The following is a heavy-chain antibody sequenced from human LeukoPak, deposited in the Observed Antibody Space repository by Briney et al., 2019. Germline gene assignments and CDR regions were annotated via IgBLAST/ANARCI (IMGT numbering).Heavy chain of an antibody. D-gene: IGHD2-2*02. V-gene: IGHV1-18*01. CDR2: ISAYNGNT. Sequence: ASVKVSCKASGYTFTSYGISWVRQAPGQGLEWMGRISAYNGNTNYAQKLQGRVTMTTDTSTSTAYMELRSLRSDDTAVYYCARDKVVPAAIGNNWFDPWGQGTLVTVSS. CDR1: GYTFTSYG. CDR3: ARDKVVPAAIGNNWFDP. J-gene: IGHJ5*02.